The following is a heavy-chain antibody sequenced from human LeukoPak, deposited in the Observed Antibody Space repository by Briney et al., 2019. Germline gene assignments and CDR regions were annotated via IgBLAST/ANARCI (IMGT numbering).Heavy chain of an antibody. D-gene: IGHD6-19*01. CDR1: GFTFSSYR. Sequence: GGSLRLSCAASGFTFSSYRMHWVRQAPGKGLEWVAVIWYDGSNKYYADSVKGRFTISRDNSKNTLYLQMNSLRAEDTAVYYCAREGLIAVLGYWGEGTLVTVSS. V-gene: IGHV3-33*08. J-gene: IGHJ4*02. CDR2: IWYDGSNK. CDR3: AREGLIAVLGY.